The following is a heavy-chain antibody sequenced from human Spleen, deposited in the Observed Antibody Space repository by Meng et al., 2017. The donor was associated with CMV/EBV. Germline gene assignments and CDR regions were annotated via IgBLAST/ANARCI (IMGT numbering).Heavy chain of an antibody. D-gene: IGHD3-10*01. CDR3: AREGTGNFDY. CDR1: GFTVSSNY. V-gene: IGHV3-53*01. Sequence: EVRLVWSGGGLIQPGGFLRLSCAASGFTVSSNYMSWVRQAPGKGLEWVSVIYSDGNTYYADSVKGRFTISRDNSKNTLYLQMNSLRAEDTAVYYCAREGTGNFDYWGQGTLVTVSS. J-gene: IGHJ4*02. CDR2: IYSDGNT.